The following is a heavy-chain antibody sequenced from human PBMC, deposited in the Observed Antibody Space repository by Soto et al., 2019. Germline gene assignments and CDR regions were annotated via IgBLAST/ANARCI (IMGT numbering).Heavy chain of an antibody. CDR1: GGTFSSYA. CDR2: IIPIFGTA. V-gene: IGHV1-69*12. Sequence: QVQLVQSGAEVKKPGSSVKVSCKASGGTFSSYAISWVRQAPGQGLEWMGGIIPIFGTADYAQKFQGRVTITAEESTSTAYMELSSLRSEDTAVYYGARDGGVYDHSPFDYWGQGTLVTVSS. J-gene: IGHJ4*02. D-gene: IGHD4-4*01. CDR3: ARDGGVYDHSPFDY.